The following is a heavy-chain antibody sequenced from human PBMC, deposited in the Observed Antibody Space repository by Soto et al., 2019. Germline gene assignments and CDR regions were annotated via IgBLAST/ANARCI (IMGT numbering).Heavy chain of an antibody. CDR3: ARLIAAAGSNYYYYYGMDV. D-gene: IGHD6-13*01. Sequence: PSETLSLTCTVSGGSISSGGYYWSWIRQHPGKGLEWIGYIYYSGSTNYNPSLKSRVTISVDTSKNQFSLKLSSVTAADTAVYYCARLIAAAGSNYYYYYGMDVWGQGTTVTVSS. CDR1: GGSISSGGYY. V-gene: IGHV4-61*08. CDR2: IYYSGST. J-gene: IGHJ6*02.